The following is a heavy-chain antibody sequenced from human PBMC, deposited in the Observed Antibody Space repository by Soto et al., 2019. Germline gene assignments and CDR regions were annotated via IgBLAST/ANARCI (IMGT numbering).Heavy chain of an antibody. J-gene: IGHJ4*02. CDR2: IYYSGST. CDR3: ARTPYYDFWSGYYYFDY. D-gene: IGHD3-3*01. Sequence: SETLSLTCTVSGGSISSYYWSWIRQPPGKGLEWIGYIYYSGSTNYNPSLKSRVTISVDTSKNQFSLKLSSVTAADTAVYYCARTPYYDFWSGYYYFDYWGQGTLVTVSS. V-gene: IGHV4-59*08. CDR1: GGSISSYY.